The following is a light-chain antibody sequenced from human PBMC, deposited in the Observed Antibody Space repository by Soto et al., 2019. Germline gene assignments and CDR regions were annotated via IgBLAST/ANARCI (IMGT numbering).Light chain of an antibody. V-gene: IGLV1-44*01. J-gene: IGLJ2*01. CDR3: AAWDDSLNGVV. CDR2: SNN. Sequence: HSVLTQPPSASGTPGQSVTISCSGSSSNIGSNTVNWYQQLPGTAPKLLIYSNNQRPSGVPDRFSGSKSGTSASLAISGLQSEDEADYYCAAWDDSLNGVVFGGGTQLTVL. CDR1: SSNIGSNT.